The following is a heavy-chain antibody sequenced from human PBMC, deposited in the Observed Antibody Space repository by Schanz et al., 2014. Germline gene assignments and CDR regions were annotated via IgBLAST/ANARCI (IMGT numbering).Heavy chain of an antibody. CDR1: GGTFSSYT. V-gene: IGHV1-69*02. D-gene: IGHD1-7*01. CDR2: IIPVLNIA. CDR3: AMGGYQLHH. J-gene: IGHJ4*02. Sequence: QVQLVQSGAEVKKPGSSVKVSCKASGGTFSSYTISWMRQAPGQGLEWMGKIIPVLNIATYAQRFQGRVSITADTSTNTAYMELSSLTSEDTAVYYCAMGGYQLHHWGQGTLVTVSS.